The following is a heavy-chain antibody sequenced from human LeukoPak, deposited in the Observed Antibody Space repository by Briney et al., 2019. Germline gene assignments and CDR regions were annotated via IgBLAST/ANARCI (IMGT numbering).Heavy chain of an antibody. Sequence: GASVKVSCKASGYTFTSYFIHWVRQAPGQGLEWVGIINPAGGSPSYAQRFQGRVTMTRDTSTSTVYMDLSSLRSEDSAVYYCARDWFGNYAGFDYWGQGTPVTVSS. CDR3: ARDWFGNYAGFDY. CDR2: INPAGGSP. V-gene: IGHV1-46*01. D-gene: IGHD1-7*01. J-gene: IGHJ4*02. CDR1: GYTFTSYF.